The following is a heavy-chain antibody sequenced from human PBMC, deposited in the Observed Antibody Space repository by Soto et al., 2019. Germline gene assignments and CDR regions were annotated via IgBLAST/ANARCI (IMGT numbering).Heavy chain of an antibody. CDR1: GYTFTTYG. J-gene: IGHJ4*02. Sequence: QVQLVQSGAEVKKPGASVKVSCKASGYTFTTYGMSWVRQAPGQGLDWMGWISTYNGNTKYAERHQGRVTMTTDTTTSTAYMELRSLRSEDTAVYYCARGPTDYYDNSGNYFLDYWGQGTLVTVSS. CDR2: ISTYNGNT. D-gene: IGHD3-22*01. CDR3: ARGPTDYYDNSGNYFLDY. V-gene: IGHV1-18*01.